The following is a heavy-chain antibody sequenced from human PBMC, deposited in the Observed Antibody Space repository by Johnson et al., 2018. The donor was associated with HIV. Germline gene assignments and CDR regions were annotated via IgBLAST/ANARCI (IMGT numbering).Heavy chain of an antibody. J-gene: IGHJ3*02. CDR1: GFTFSSYG. D-gene: IGHD1-26*01. V-gene: IGHV3-33*06. CDR3: AKTRIVGANEDAFDI. Sequence: QVQLVESGGGVVQPGRSLRLSCAASGFTFSSYGMHWVRQAPGKGLEWVAVIWYDGSNKYYADSVKGRFTISRDNSKNTLYLQMNSLRADDTAVYYCAKTRIVGANEDAFDIWGQGTMVTVSS. CDR2: IWYDGSNK.